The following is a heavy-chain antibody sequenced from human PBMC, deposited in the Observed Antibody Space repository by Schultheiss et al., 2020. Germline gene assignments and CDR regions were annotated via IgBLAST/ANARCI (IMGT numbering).Heavy chain of an antibody. J-gene: IGHJ6*02. Sequence: SETLSLTCTVSGGSISSYYWSWIRQPPGKGLEWIGYIYYSGRTNYNPSLKSRVTISVDTSKNQFSLKLSSVTAADTDVYYCARDRYFYGSGTYDRGYYYNMDVWGQGTTVTVS. D-gene: IGHD3-10*01. CDR2: IYYSGRT. CDR3: ARDRYFYGSGTYDRGYYYNMDV. V-gene: IGHV4-59*01. CDR1: GGSISSYY.